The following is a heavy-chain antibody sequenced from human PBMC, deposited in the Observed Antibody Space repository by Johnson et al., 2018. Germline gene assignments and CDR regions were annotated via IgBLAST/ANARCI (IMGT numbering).Heavy chain of an antibody. J-gene: IGHJ4*02. CDR3: ARDGGRMVAKGDY. D-gene: IGHD5-12*01. CDR1: GFSFSSYG. Sequence: QVQLVESGGGVVQPGRSLRLSCASSGFSFSSYGMHWVRQAPGKGLEWVTVISYDGSNKYYADSVKGRFTISRDNARNSLYLQMNSRRAEDTAVYYWARDGGRMVAKGDYWGQGTRVTVSS. V-gene: IGHV3-30*03. CDR2: ISYDGSNK.